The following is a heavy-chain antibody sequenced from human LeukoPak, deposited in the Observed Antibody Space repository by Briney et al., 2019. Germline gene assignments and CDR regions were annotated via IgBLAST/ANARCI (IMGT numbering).Heavy chain of an antibody. V-gene: IGHV4-39*01. J-gene: IGHJ3*02. Sequence: PSETLSLTCTVSGGSSSSSTSYWGWIRQPPGKGLEWIGSIYYSGSTYYNPSLKSRVTMSLDTSKNQFSLKLTSVTAADTAVYYCARHRRLRLGELSFTTAFDIWGQGTMVTVPS. CDR1: GGSSSSSTSY. D-gene: IGHD3-16*02. CDR2: IYYSGST. CDR3: ARHRRLRLGELSFTTAFDI.